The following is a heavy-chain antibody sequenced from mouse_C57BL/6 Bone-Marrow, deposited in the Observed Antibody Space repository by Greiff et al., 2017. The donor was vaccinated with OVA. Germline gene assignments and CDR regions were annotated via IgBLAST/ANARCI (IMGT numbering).Heavy chain of an antibody. J-gene: IGHJ4*01. V-gene: IGHV1-15*01. Sequence: VKLMESGAELVRPGASVTLSCKASGYTFTDYEMHWVKQTPVHGLEWIGAIDPETGGTAYNQKFKGKAILTADKSSSTAYMELRSLTSEDSAVYYCTRADGYPVLYYAMDYWGQGTSVTVSS. CDR3: TRADGYPVLYYAMDY. CDR2: IDPETGGT. D-gene: IGHD2-3*01. CDR1: GYTFTDYE.